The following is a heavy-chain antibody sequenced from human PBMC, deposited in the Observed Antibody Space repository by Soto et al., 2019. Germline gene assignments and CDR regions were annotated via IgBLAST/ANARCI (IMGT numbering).Heavy chain of an antibody. Sequence: EVQLVESGGGLVKPGGSLRLSCAASGFTFSSYSMNWVRQAPGKGLEWVSSISSSSSYIYYADSVKGRFTISRDNAKNPLYLQMNSLRAEDTAVYYCARGPTRYFDLGRGDYWGQGTLVTVSS. CDR1: GFTFSSYS. CDR2: ISSSSSYI. J-gene: IGHJ4*02. CDR3: ARGPTRYFDLGRGDY. D-gene: IGHD3-9*01. V-gene: IGHV3-21*01.